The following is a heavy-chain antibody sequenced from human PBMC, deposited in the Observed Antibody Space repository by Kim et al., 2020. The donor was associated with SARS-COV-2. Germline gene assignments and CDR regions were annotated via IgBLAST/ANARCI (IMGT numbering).Heavy chain of an antibody. CDR3: ARGAIVVVPAKNAFDI. CDR2: IYYSGST. Sequence: SETLSLTCTVSGGSISSSSYYWGWIRQSPGKGLEWIGSIYYSGSTYYNPSLKSRVTISVDTSKNQFSLKLSSVTAADTAVYYCARGAIVVVPAKNAFDIWGQGTMVTVSS. D-gene: IGHD2-2*01. CDR1: GGSISSSSYY. V-gene: IGHV4-39*01. J-gene: IGHJ3*02.